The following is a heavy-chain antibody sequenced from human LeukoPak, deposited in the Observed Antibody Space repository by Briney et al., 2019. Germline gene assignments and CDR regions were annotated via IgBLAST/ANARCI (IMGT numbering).Heavy chain of an antibody. Sequence: PSGTLSLTCAVSGGSISSSDWWSWVRQPPGKGLEWLGQIYYSGSTNYNPSLKSRATISVDKSKNQFSLKLSSVTAADTAVYYCARVSGSYFDYWGQGTLVTVSS. CDR2: IYYSGST. D-gene: IGHD1-26*01. CDR1: GGSISSSDW. J-gene: IGHJ4*02. CDR3: ARVSGSYFDY. V-gene: IGHV4-4*02.